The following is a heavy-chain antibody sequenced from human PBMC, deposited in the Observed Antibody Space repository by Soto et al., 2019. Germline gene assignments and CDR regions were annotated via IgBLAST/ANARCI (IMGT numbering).Heavy chain of an antibody. D-gene: IGHD2-2*01. J-gene: IGHJ4*02. CDR1: GYTFTSYG. CDR2: ISAYNGNT. V-gene: IGHV1-18*01. CDR3: RILGYCISTSCPYFDY. Sequence: QVQLVQSGAEVKKPGASVKVSCKASGYTFTSYGISWVRQAPGQGLEWMGWISAYNGNTNYAQKLQGRVTMTTDTSTRTAYMELRSLRSDDTAVYYCRILGYCISTSCPYFDYWGQGTLVTVSS.